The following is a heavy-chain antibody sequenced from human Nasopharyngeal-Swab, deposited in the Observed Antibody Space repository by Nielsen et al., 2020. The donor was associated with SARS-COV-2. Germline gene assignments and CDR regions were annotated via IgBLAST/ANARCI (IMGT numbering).Heavy chain of an antibody. CDR1: GGASKSYY. CDR3: ARDSSGWHH. J-gene: IGHJ5*02. V-gene: IGHV4-59*01. Sequence: AETLSLTCTVSGGASKSYYWSWVRQPPGKGLEWIGNFFYSGTPNYNPSLKSRVTISVDAPRNQFSLRLNSVTSADTAMYYCARDSSGWHHWGQGTLVTVSS. CDR2: FFYSGTP. D-gene: IGHD6-19*01.